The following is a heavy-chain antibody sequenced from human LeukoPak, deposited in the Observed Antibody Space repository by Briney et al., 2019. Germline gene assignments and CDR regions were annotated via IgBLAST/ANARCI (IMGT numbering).Heavy chain of an antibody. CDR3: ARVDSTGWDDALDY. J-gene: IGHJ4*02. D-gene: IGHD6-19*01. CDR1: GFTFSIYA. CDR2: ISDQGGST. Sequence: GSLRLSCAASGFTFSIYAMHWVRQAPGKGLEYVAAISDQGGSTYYANSVKGRFTISKDNSKNTLYLQMGSLRPDDTAVYYCARVDSTGWDDALDYWGQGTLVTASS. V-gene: IGHV3-64*01.